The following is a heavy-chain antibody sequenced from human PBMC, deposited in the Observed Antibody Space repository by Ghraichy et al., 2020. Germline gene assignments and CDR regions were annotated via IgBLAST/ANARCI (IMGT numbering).Heavy chain of an antibody. D-gene: IGHD1-26*01. V-gene: IGHV4-59*01. CDR3: ARVPRSGTGDYYYYGMDV. CDR2: IDYTGST. J-gene: IGHJ6*02. CDR1: GGSISTYF. Sequence: SQTLSLTCAVSGGSISTYFWTWIRQPPGKGLEWIGNIDYTGSTNYNPSLKSRVTISVDTSKNHFSLKLSSVTTADTAMYYCARVPRSGTGDYYYYGMDVWGQGTTVTVSS.